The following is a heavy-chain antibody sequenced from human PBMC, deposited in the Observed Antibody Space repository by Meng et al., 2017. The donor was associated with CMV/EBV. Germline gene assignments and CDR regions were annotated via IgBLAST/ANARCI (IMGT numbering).Heavy chain of an antibody. V-gene: IGHV3-21*01. D-gene: IGHD3-10*01. CDR1: GFTFSSYS. CDR2: ISSSSSYI. Sequence: GGSLRLSCAASGFTFSSYSMNWVRQAPGKGLEWVSSISSSSSYIYYADSVKGRFTISRDNAKNSLYLQMNSLRAEDTAVYYCARAAGSLLRYYFDYWGQGTLVTVPQ. CDR3: ARAAGSLLRYYFDY. J-gene: IGHJ4*02.